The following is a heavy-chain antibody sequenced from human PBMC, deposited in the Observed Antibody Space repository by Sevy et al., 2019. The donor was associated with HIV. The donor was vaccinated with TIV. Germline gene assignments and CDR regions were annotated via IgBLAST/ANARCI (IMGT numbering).Heavy chain of an antibody. CDR2: ISSSSYI. Sequence: GGSLRLSCAASGFTFNIYNMNWVRQAPGKGLEWVSSISSSSYIYYADSMKGRFTISRDNAKNSLYLQMNSLRAEDTAVYYCARVGIDSSGYPFDYWGQGTLVTVSS. CDR1: GFTFNIYN. CDR3: ARVGIDSSGYPFDY. V-gene: IGHV3-21*01. D-gene: IGHD3-22*01. J-gene: IGHJ4*02.